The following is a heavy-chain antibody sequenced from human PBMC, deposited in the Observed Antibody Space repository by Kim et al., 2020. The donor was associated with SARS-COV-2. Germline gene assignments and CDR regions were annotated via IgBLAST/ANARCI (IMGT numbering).Heavy chain of an antibody. J-gene: IGHJ5*02. D-gene: IGHD2-21*01. V-gene: IGHV1-46*01. Sequence: ASVKVSCKASGYTFTSYYMHWVRQAPGQGLEWMGIINPSGGSTSYAQKFQGRVTMTRDTSTSTVYMELSSLRSEDTAVYYCARAGRADIVVVIGNWWFDPWGQGTLVTVSS. CDR3: ARAGRADIVVVIGNWWFDP. CDR2: INPSGGST. CDR1: GYTFTSYY.